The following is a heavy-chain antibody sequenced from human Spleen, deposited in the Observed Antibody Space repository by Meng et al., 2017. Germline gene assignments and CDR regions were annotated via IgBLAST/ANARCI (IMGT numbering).Heavy chain of an antibody. CDR3: ASSGWYRGPNYFDY. V-gene: IGHV4-31*01. CDR1: GGSINSGYYY. J-gene: IGHJ4*01. D-gene: IGHD6-19*01. CDR2: IYYSGST. Sequence: QVKLEECGPRLVKPSETLSLPCSVSGGSINSGYYYWSWIRQHPGKGLEWIGYIYYSGSTYYNPSLKSLVTISVDPSKNQFSLMVSSVTAADTAVYYCASSGWYRGPNYFDYWGQGTLVTVSS.